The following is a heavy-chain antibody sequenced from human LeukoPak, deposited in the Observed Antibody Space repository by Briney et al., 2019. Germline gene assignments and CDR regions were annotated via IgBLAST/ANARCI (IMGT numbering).Heavy chain of an antibody. CDR1: GGSISSYY. V-gene: IGHV4-59*01. CDR3: ARTFGSGDYYMDV. CDR2: IYYSGST. D-gene: IGHD3-16*01. J-gene: IGHJ6*03. Sequence: PSETLSLTCTVSGGSISSYYWSWIRQPPGKGLEWIGYIYYSGSTNYNPSLKSRVTISVDTSKNQFSLKLSSVTAADTAVYYCARTFGSGDYYMDVWGKGTTVTVSS.